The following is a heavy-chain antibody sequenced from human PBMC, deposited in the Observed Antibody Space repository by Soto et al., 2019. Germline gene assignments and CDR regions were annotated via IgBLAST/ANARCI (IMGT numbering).Heavy chain of an antibody. CDR2: IKQDGSEK. J-gene: IGHJ5*02. D-gene: IGHD2-2*01. CDR3: ARDLGYCSSTSCLNWFDP. CDR1: GFTFSSYW. Sequence: GGSLSLSCAASGFTFSSYWMSWVRQAPGKGLEWVANIKQDGSEKYYVDSVKGRFTISRDNAKNSLYLQMNSLRAEDTAVYYCARDLGYCSSTSCLNWFDPWGQGTLVTVSS. V-gene: IGHV3-7*01.